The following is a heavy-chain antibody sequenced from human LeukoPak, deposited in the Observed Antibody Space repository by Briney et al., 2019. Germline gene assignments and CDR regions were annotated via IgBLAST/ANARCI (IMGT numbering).Heavy chain of an antibody. CDR2: ISSSSSDI. D-gene: IGHD6-13*01. Sequence: GGSLRLSCAASGFTFSIYAMSWVRQAPGKGLEWVSCISSSSSDIYYADSVKGRFTISRDNAKNSLYLQMNSLRAEDTAVYYCARDRTAAWTDDAFDIWGQGTMVTVSS. J-gene: IGHJ3*02. CDR3: ARDRTAAWTDDAFDI. V-gene: IGHV3-21*01. CDR1: GFTFSIYA.